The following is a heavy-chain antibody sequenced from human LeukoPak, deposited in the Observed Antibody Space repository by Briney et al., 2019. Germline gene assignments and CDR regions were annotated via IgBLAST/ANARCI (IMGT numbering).Heavy chain of an antibody. CDR1: VCSIINRTYY. Sequence: ETVSVTCTVSVCSIINRTYYWGWIRDPPGKALECIGSIYSSLTTYHNPSLNSRVTISVDTSNNQFSLNLSSVTAANTAIYNCSRHLTARSGAARYLDYWGQGTLGTVSS. CDR2: IYSSLTT. CDR3: SRHLTARSGAARYLDY. D-gene: IGHD3-9*01. J-gene: IGHJ4*02. V-gene: IGHV4-39*01.